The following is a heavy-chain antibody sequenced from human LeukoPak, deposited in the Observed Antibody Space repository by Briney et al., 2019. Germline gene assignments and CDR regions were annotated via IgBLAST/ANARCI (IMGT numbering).Heavy chain of an antibody. Sequence: GGSLRLSCAASGFTFSSFTMTWVRQAPGKGLEWVSAICGRGGSTYYADFLEGRFTIARDNSKHMVYLQMNSLKVEDTAIYYCGKEGGAWGQGTKVTVSS. CDR2: ICGRGGST. CDR3: GKEGGA. J-gene: IGHJ5*02. V-gene: IGHV3-23*01. CDR1: GFTFSSFT. D-gene: IGHD3-16*01.